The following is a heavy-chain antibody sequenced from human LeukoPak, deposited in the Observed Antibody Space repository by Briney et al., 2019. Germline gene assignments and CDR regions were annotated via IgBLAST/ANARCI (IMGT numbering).Heavy chain of an antibody. D-gene: IGHD3-3*01. V-gene: IGHV1-46*01. CDR1: GYTFTSYY. J-gene: IGHJ6*02. CDR2: ITPTGGST. Sequence: ASVKVSCKASGYTFTSYYMHWVRQAPGQGLEWMGKITPTGGSTIYAQKFQGRVIMTRDTSTSTVYLEMSSLRSEDTAMYYCARWARFLEWPRSGEMGVWGQGTTVTVSS. CDR3: ARWARFLEWPRSGEMGV.